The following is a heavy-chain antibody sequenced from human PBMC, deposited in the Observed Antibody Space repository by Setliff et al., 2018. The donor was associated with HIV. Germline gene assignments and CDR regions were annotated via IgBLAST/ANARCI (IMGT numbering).Heavy chain of an antibody. CDR3: ARLSPPDDYGDLGGIDY. Sequence: PGGSLRLSCATSGFRFDDYGMSWVRQAPGKGLEWVSGINWNGGSTGYADSVKGRFTISRDNGKNSLYLQMNSLRAEDTALYYCARLSPPDDYGDLGGIDYWGQGTLVTVSS. D-gene: IGHD4-17*01. CDR2: INWNGGST. J-gene: IGHJ4*02. V-gene: IGHV3-20*04. CDR1: GFRFDDYG.